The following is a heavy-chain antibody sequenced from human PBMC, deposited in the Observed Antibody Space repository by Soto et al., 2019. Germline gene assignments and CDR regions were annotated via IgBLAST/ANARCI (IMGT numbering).Heavy chain of an antibody. CDR2: ISGSGSST. J-gene: IGHJ2*01. CDR1: GFTFSTYA. D-gene: IGHD3-3*01. CDR3: AKDASSGITSFDL. Sequence: GGSLRLSCAAPGFTFSTYAMSWVRQAPGKGLEWVSVISGSGSSTYYADSVKGRFTISRDNSKSTLYLQMNSLRAEDTAVYYCAKDASSGITSFDLWGRGTLVTVSS. V-gene: IGHV3-23*01.